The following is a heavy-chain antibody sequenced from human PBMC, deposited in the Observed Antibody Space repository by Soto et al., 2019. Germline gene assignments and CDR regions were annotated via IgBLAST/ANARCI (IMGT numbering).Heavy chain of an antibody. CDR2: TYHSGST. V-gene: IGHV4-30-2*01. Sequence: QLQLQESGSGLVKPSQTLSLTCAVSGGSISSVVYSWTWFRKPPGKGRGWMGYTYHSGSTYYNPSLKSRVTISVDRSKNQFSLKLSSVTAADTAVYYCARAIGWFGELLGGYYFDYWGQGTLVTVSS. D-gene: IGHD3-10*01. CDR3: ARAIGWFGELLGGYYFDY. J-gene: IGHJ4*02. CDR1: GGSISSVVYS.